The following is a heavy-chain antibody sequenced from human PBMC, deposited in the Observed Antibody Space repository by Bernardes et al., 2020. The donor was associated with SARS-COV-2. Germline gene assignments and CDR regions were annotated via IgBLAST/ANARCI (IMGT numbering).Heavy chain of an antibody. CDR3: AKAKRVRGVINYFDY. D-gene: IGHD3-10*01. CDR1: GFTFSSYG. V-gene: IGHV3-30*18. J-gene: IGHJ4*02. Sequence: GGSLRLSCAASGFTFSSYGMHWVRQAPGKGLEWVAVISYDGSNKYYADSVKGRFTISRDNSKNTLYLQMNSLRAEDTAVYYCAKAKRVRGVINYFDYWGQGTLVTVSS. CDR2: ISYDGSNK.